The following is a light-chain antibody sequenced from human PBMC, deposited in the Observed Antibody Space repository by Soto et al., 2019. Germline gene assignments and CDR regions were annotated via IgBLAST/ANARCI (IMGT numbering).Light chain of an antibody. Sequence: QSVLTQPPSASRTPGQRVTISCSGSSSNIGSNYVYWYQQLPGTAPKLLIYRNNQRPSGVPDRFSGSKSGTSASLAISGLRSEDEADYYCAAWDDSLSGLAVFGGGTQLTV. V-gene: IGLV1-47*01. CDR2: RNN. J-gene: IGLJ7*01. CDR3: AAWDDSLSGLAV. CDR1: SSNIGSNY.